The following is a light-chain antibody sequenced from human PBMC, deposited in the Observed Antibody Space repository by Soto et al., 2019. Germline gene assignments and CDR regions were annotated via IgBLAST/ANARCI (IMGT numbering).Light chain of an antibody. V-gene: IGLV2-14*01. CDR3: SSYTISSTPWV. CDR2: EVS. J-gene: IGLJ3*02. CDR1: SSDVGGYNY. Sequence: QSVLTQPASVSGSPGQSITISCTGTSSDVGGYNYVSWYQQHPGKAPKLMIYEVSTRPSGVSNRFSGSKSGNTASLTISGLQAEDEADYYCSSYTISSTPWVFGGGTKVTVL.